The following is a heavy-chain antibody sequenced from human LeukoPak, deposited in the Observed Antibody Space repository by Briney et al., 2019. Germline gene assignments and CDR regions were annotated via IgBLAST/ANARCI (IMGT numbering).Heavy chain of an antibody. Sequence: PSQTLSLTCAISGDSVSSNSAAWNWIRQSPSRGLEWLGRTYYRSKWYNHYAVSVKSRITTNPDTSKNQFSLQLNSVTPEDTAVYYCARGLQSDSSGYQSHWGQGTLVTVSS. J-gene: IGHJ4*02. D-gene: IGHD3-22*01. CDR3: ARGLQSDSSGYQSH. CDR1: GDSVSSNSAA. CDR2: TYYRSKWYN. V-gene: IGHV6-1*01.